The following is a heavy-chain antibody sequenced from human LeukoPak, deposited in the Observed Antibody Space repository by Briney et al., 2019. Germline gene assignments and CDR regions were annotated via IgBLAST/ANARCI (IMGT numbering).Heavy chain of an antibody. J-gene: IGHJ6*02. Sequence: GGSLRLSCAASGFTVSDNNMIWVRQAPGKGLEWVSTLHRDGSVRYADSVNGRFTISRDDSKNTLYLQMNSLRAEDTAVYYCARDIAAAGGYYGMDVWGQGTTVTVSS. CDR2: LHRDGSV. D-gene: IGHD6-13*01. CDR1: GFTVSDNN. V-gene: IGHV3-53*01. CDR3: ARDIAAAGGYYGMDV.